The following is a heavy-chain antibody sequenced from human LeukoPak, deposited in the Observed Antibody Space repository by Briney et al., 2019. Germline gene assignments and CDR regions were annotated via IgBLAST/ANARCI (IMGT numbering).Heavy chain of an antibody. CDR1: GFIFISYW. D-gene: IGHD2-2*01. CDR2: INSDGSST. J-gene: IGHJ4*02. Sequence: GALSLSCAASGFIFISYWMHWVRPAPGKGLVWVSRINSDGSSTSYADSVKGRFTISRDNAKNTLYLQMNSLRAEDTAVYYCARRVVVPAAPYYFDYWGQGTLVTVSS. CDR3: ARRVVVPAAPYYFDY. V-gene: IGHV3-74*01.